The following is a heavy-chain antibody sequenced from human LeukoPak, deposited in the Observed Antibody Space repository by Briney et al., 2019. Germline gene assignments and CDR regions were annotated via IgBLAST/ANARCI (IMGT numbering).Heavy chain of an antibody. J-gene: IGHJ4*02. CDR3: ARDERYYYDSSGYCFFDY. V-gene: IGHV1-18*01. CDR2: ISAYNGNT. Sequence: ASVKVSCKASGYTFTSYGISWVRQAPGQGLEWMGWISAYNGNTNYAQKLRGRVTMTTDTSTSTAYMELRSLRSDDTAVYYCARDERYYYDSSGYCFFDYWGQGTLVTVSS. D-gene: IGHD3-22*01. CDR1: GYTFTSYG.